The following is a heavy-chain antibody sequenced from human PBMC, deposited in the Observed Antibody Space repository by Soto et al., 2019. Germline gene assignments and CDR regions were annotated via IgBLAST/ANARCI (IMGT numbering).Heavy chain of an antibody. CDR2: LYSSGST. V-gene: IGHV3-53*01. CDR3: SGSSGWNYYFDY. D-gene: IGHD6-19*01. J-gene: IGHJ4*02. CDR1: GFTVYNNY. Sequence: EVQLVESGGGLIQPGGSLRLSCAASGFTVYNNYMGWVRQAPGKGLEWVSTLYSSGSTSYADSVKGRFTISRDNSKNTLYLQMNSLRAEDTAVYYCSGSSGWNYYFDYWGQGTLVTVSS.